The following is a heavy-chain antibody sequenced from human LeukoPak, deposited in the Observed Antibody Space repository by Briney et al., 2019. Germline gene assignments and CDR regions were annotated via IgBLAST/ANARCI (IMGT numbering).Heavy chain of an antibody. J-gene: IGHJ4*02. Sequence: ASEKVSCKASGYTFTSYDINWVRQATGQGLEWMGWMNPNSGNTGYAQKFQGRVTMTRSTSISTAYMELSSLRFEDTAVYYCTRSVRNGHIDYWGQGTLVTVSS. CDR1: GYTFTSYD. V-gene: IGHV1-8*01. CDR3: TRSVRNGHIDY. CDR2: MNPNSGNT. D-gene: IGHD2-21*01.